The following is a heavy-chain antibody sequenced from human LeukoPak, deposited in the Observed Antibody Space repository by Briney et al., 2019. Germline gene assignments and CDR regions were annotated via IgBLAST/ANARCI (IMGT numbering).Heavy chain of an antibody. V-gene: IGHV1-8*01. CDR1: GYTFTSYD. J-gene: IGHJ4*02. Sequence: ASVKVSCKASGYTFTSYDINWVRQATEQGLEWMGWMNPNSGNTGYAQKFQGRVTMTRNTSISTAYMELSSLRSEDTAVYYCARLITEDYYDSSGPIIDYWGQGTLVTVSS. D-gene: IGHD3-22*01. CDR3: ARLITEDYYDSSGPIIDY. CDR2: MNPNSGNT.